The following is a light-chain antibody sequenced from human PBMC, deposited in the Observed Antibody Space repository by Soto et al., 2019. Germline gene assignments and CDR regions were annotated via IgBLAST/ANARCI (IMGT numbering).Light chain of an antibody. CDR2: EVN. J-gene: IGLJ1*01. Sequence: QSALTQPRSVSGSPGQSVTISCAGTTSDIGGYTSVSWYQHHPGKAPKVMIYEVNKRPSGISNRFSGSKSVNTASLTISGLQPEDEAHYYCSSYTSDNRDYVFGTGTKLTVL. CDR1: TSDIGGYTS. V-gene: IGLV2-11*01. CDR3: SSYTSDNRDYV.